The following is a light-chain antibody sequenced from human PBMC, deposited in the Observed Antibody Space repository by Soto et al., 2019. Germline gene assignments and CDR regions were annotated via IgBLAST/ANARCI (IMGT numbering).Light chain of an antibody. V-gene: IGKV1-5*03. CDR1: QSIGSR. J-gene: IGKJ1*01. Sequence: DIQMTQSPSTLSASVGDRVTITCRASQSIGSRLAWYQQKPGEAPNLLTYKASTLDSGVPSRFSGSGSGTEFTLTISSLPPDDFASYYCHQYENFFWTFGHGTKVEI. CDR3: HQYENFFWT. CDR2: KAS.